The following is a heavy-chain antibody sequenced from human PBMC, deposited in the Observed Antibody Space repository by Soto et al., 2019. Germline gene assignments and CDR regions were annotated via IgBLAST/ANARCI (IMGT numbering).Heavy chain of an antibody. D-gene: IGHD2-2*01. CDR3: AKEGDPVALPAARSPFDH. V-gene: IGHV3-30*18. J-gene: IGHJ4*02. Sequence: GGSLRLSCAASVFTFSGYVMQWVRQAPGKGLERGAVLSYHGRNKYYAAPLKGGFTISRDNSKNTLYLQMKRLRAEATAVYYCAKEGDPVALPAARSPFDHRGQGT. CDR2: LSYHGRNK. CDR1: VFTFSGYV.